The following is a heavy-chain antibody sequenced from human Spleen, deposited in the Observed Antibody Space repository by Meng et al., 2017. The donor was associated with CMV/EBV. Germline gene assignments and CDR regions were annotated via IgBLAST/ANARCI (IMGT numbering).Heavy chain of an antibody. V-gene: IGHV4-61*01. J-gene: IGHJ4*02. CDR3: ARRFSGDDDSDDYFDY. CDR1: GSVTSGNSW. Sequence: GSVTSGNSWWTWIRQPPGKGLEWIGYIYASGSTDHNPSLRSRVTIALDTSKRQFSLKLTSVTAADTAVYYCARRFSGDDDSDDYFDYWGQGILVTVSS. CDR2: IYASGST. D-gene: IGHD5-12*01.